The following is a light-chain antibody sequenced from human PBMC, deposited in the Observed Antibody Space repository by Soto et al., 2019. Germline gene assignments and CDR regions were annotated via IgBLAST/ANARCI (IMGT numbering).Light chain of an antibody. CDR1: QDISSY. Sequence: DIVLTQSPASLSVSVGDRVTLSCQASQDISSYLNWYQQRPGKAPKLLIYDASNLETGVPARFSGSGSGAYFTFAISSLQPEDIATYYCQQYDDRPRTFGGGTKVDI. CDR3: QQYDDRPRT. J-gene: IGKJ4*01. V-gene: IGKV1-33*01. CDR2: DAS.